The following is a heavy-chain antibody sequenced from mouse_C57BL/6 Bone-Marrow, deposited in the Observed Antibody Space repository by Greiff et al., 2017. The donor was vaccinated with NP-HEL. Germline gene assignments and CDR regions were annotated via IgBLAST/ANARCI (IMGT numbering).Heavy chain of an antibody. CDR2: IDPENGDT. CDR1: GFNIKDDY. V-gene: IGHV14-4*01. Sequence: VQLQQSGAELVRPGASVKLSCTASGFNIKDDYMHWVKQRPEQGLEWIGWIDPENGDTEYASKFQGKATITADTSSNTAYLQLSSLTSEDTAVYYCTTRGSSDYWGQGTTLTVSS. D-gene: IGHD1-3*01. J-gene: IGHJ2*01. CDR3: TTRGSSDY.